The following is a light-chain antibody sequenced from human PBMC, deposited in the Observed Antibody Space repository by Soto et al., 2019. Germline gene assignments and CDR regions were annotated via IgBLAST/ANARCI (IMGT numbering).Light chain of an antibody. J-gene: IGLJ1*01. V-gene: IGLV2-14*01. CDR1: INDVGGYNY. CDR2: EVS. Sequence: HCARTQPSSLSGSPGQSITISCTGSINDVGGYNYVSWYQQRPGQAPKLIIYEVSDRPSGVSPRFSGSKSGNTASLTISGLQVEDEADYFCTSYTSTITYVFGSGTKVTVL. CDR3: TSYTSTITYV.